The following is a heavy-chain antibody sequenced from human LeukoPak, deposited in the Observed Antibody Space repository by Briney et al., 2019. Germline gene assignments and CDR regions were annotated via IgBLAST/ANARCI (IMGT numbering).Heavy chain of an antibody. CDR3: ARGYCSGGTCYRTFFDY. D-gene: IGHD2-15*01. Sequence: SETLSLTCAVYGGSFSGYYWSWIRQPPGKGLEWIGYVSYSGSTNYNSTLKSRVTISVDTSKNQFSLELSSVTAADTAVYYCARGYCSGGTCYRTFFDYWGQGTLVTVSS. V-gene: IGHV4-59*01. J-gene: IGHJ4*02. CDR1: GGSFSGYY. CDR2: VSYSGST.